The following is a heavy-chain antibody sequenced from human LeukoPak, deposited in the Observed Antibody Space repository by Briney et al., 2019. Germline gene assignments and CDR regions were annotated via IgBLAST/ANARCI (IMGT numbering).Heavy chain of an antibody. J-gene: IGHJ3*02. CDR3: ARAGGFYYDSSGYPPPDAFDI. CDR1: GFTFSDYY. Sequence: GGSLRLSCAASGFTFSDYYMSWIRQAPGKGLEWVSYISSSGSTIYYADSVKGRFTISRDNAKNSLYLQMNSLRAEDTAVYYCARAGGFYYDSSGYPPPDAFDIWGQGTMVTVSS. CDR2: ISSSGSTI. V-gene: IGHV3-11*04. D-gene: IGHD3-22*01.